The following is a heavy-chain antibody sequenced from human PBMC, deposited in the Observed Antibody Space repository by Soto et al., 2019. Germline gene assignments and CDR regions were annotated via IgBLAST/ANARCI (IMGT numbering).Heavy chain of an antibody. CDR3: SRRRGIVGATHLDY. V-gene: IGHV4-39*07. CDR1: GDSISSSNYF. Sequence: PSETLSLTCTVSGDSISSSNYFWGWIRQPPGKGLEWIGTIFYSGSTYYNPSLKSRVTISVDTSKNQFSLKLSSVTAADTAVYYCSRRRGIVGATHLDYWGQGNLVTVSS. D-gene: IGHD1-26*01. CDR2: IFYSGST. J-gene: IGHJ4*02.